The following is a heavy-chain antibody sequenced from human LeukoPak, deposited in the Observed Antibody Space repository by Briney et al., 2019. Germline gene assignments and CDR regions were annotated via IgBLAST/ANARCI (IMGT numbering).Heavy chain of an antibody. CDR1: GGTFSSYA. Sequence: ASVKVSCKASGGTFSSYAISWVRQAPGQGLEWMGWMNPNSGNTGYAQKFQGRVTMTRNTSISTAYMELSSLRSEDTAVYYCARDYYDSSGTRSQHWGQGTLVTVSS. J-gene: IGHJ1*01. D-gene: IGHD3-22*01. CDR2: MNPNSGNT. CDR3: ARDYYDSSGTRSQH. V-gene: IGHV1-8*02.